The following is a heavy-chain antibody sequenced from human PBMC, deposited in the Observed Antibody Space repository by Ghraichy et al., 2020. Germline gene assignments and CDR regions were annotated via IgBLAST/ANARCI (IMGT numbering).Heavy chain of an antibody. CDR1: GFTFSDYY. CDR2: ISSSGSTI. J-gene: IGHJ6*02. V-gene: IGHV3-11*04. D-gene: IGHD5/OR15-5a*01. Sequence: GGSLRLSCAASGFTFSDYYMSWIRQAPGKGLEWVSYISSSGSTIYSADTVKGRFTISRDNAKNSLYLQMSSLRAEDTAVYYCARILSTVILKMSYGMDVWGQGTTVTVSS. CDR3: ARILSTVILKMSYGMDV.